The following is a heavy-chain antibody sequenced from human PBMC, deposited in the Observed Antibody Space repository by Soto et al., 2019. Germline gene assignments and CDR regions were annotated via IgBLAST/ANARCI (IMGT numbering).Heavy chain of an antibody. J-gene: IGHJ4*02. CDR2: IYHSGST. V-gene: IGHV4-30-2*01. CDR3: ARGRDGYNSDYFDY. Sequence: PSETLSLTCGVSGGSISSCGYPWSRLRQPQGQAWVWIGYIYHSGSTYYNPSLKSRVTISVDTSKNRFSLKLSSVTATATAEHYCARGRDGYNSDYFDYWGQGTLVTVYS. D-gene: IGHD5-12*01. CDR1: GGSISSCGYP.